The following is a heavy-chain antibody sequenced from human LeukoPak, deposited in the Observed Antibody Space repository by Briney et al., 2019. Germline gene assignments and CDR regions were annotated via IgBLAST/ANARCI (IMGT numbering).Heavy chain of an antibody. CDR2: IDPNSGDT. CDR1: GYTFTDYY. Sequence: ASMKVSCKASGYTFTDYYIHWVRQAPGQGREWMGWIDPNSGDTKYAQKFQGRVTMTRDTSISTAYMELSRLRSDDAAVYYCARERPAVGYSYGYYFDYWGQGTLVTVSS. D-gene: IGHD5-18*01. CDR3: ARERPAVGYSYGYYFDY. V-gene: IGHV1-2*02. J-gene: IGHJ4*02.